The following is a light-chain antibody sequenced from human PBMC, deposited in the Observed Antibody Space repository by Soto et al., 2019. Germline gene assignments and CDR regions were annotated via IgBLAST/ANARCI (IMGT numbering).Light chain of an antibody. CDR3: QQSFTIPIT. CDR1: QNINNY. CDR2: KAS. J-gene: IGKJ5*01. V-gene: IGKV1-39*01. Sequence: DIQVTQSPSSLSASVGDRVTITCRASQNINNYLNWYQQKPGKAPKLLIYKASTLKSGVPSRFSGSGSGTEFTLTISSLQPDDFATYYCQQSFTIPITFGQGTRLEIK.